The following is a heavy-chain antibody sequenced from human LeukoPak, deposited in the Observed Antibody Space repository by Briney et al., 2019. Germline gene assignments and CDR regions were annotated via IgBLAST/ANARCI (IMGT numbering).Heavy chain of an antibody. V-gene: IGHV4-30-2*01. Sequence: SQTLSLTCAVSGGSISSGGYSWSWIRQPPGKGLEWIGYIYHSGSTYYNPSLKSRVTISADRSKNQFSLKLSSVTAADTAVYYCARESRWFDPWGQGTLVTVSS. J-gene: IGHJ5*02. CDR3: ARESRWFDP. CDR1: GGSISSGGYS. CDR2: IYHSGST.